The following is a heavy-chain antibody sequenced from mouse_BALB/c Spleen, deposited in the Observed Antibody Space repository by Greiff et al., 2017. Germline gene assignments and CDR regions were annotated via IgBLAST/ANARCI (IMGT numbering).Heavy chain of an antibody. CDR2: ISDGGSYT. V-gene: IGHV5-4*02. D-gene: IGHD1-1*01. Sequence: EVQGVESGGGLVKPGGSLKLSCAASGFTFSDYYMYWVRQTPEKRLEWVATISDGGSYTYYPDSVKGRFTISRDNAKNNLYLQMSSLKSEDTAMYYCARAHYYGSSYARYFDVWGAGTTVTVSS. CDR3: ARAHYYGSSYARYFDV. J-gene: IGHJ1*01. CDR1: GFTFSDYY.